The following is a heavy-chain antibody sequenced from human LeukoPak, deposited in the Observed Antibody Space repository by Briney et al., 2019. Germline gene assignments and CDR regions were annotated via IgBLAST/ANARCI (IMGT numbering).Heavy chain of an antibody. D-gene: IGHD3-16*01. CDR3: ARDVGGY. CDR1: GGSISSYH. J-gene: IGHJ4*02. V-gene: IGHV4-59*01. CDR2: IYYSGRT. Sequence: SETLSLTWTVSGGSISSYHWSWIRQPPGKGLEGIGYIYYSGRTNYNPSLKSRVTISVDTSKNQFSLKLSSVTAADTAVYYCARDVGGYWGQGTLVTVSS.